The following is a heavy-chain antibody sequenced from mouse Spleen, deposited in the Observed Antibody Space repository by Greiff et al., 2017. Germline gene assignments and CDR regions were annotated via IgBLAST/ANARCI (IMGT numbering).Heavy chain of an antibody. CDR2: IYPGDGDT. J-gene: IGHJ1*01. Sequence: QVQLQQSGAELVKPGASVKISCKASGYAFSSYWMNWVKQRPGKGLEWIGQIYPGDGDTNYNGKFKGKATLTADKSSSTAYMQLSSLTSEDSAVYFCARSGGILPYWYFDVWGAGTTVTVSS. CDR3: ARSGGILPYWYFDV. V-gene: IGHV1-80*01. CDR1: GYAFSSYW. D-gene: IGHD5-2*01.